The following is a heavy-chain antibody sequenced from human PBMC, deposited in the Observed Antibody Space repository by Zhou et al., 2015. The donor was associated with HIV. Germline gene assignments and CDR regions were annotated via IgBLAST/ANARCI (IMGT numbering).Heavy chain of an antibody. D-gene: IGHD6-13*01. CDR2: ISGSGGST. V-gene: IGHV3-23*04. CDR1: GFTFEDYA. J-gene: IGHJ4*02. CDR3: AKMVVVSSSYFDY. Sequence: EVQLVESGGGLVQPGRSLRLSCAASGFTFEDYAMHWVRQVPGKGLEWVSAISGSGGSTYYADSVKGRFTISRDNSKNTLYLQMNSLRAEDTAVYYCAKMVVVSSSYFDYWGQGTLVTVSS.